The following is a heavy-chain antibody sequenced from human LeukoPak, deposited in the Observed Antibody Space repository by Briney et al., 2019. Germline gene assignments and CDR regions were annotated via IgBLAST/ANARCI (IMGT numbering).Heavy chain of an antibody. J-gene: IGHJ6*02. CDR1: GFTFSTYT. CDR3: AKSRGNKLVVVTAIRTYYYYGMDV. CDR2: ISGSGGST. Sequence: QSGGSLRLSCAASGFTFSTYTMNWVRQAPGKGLEWVSAISGSGGSTYYADSVKGRFTISRDNSKNTLYLQMNSLRAEDTAVYYCAKSRGNKLVVVTAIRTYYYYGMDVWGPGTTVTVSS. D-gene: IGHD2-21*02. V-gene: IGHV3-23*01.